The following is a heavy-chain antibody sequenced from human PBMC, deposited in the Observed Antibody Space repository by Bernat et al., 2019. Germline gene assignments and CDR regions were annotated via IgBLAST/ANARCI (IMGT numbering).Heavy chain of an antibody. CDR1: AGSISSNNYF. Sequence: QLQLQESGPGLVKPSETLSLTCTVSAGSISSNNYFWGWIREPPGKGLEWIGSVYSSGSTYYNPSLKGRVTISVDTSKNQFSLKLSSVTAADTAVYYCARGRTSLYYFDYWGQGTLVTVSS. CDR2: VYSSGST. CDR3: ARGRTSLYYFDY. V-gene: IGHV4-39*07. J-gene: IGHJ4*02. D-gene: IGHD3/OR15-3a*01.